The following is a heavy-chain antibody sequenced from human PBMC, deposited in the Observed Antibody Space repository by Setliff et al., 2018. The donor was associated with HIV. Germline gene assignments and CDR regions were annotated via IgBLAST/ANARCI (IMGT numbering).Heavy chain of an antibody. V-gene: IGHV1-2*02. J-gene: IGHJ5*02. CDR3: ARSFSGIYYWFDP. Sequence: ASVKVSCKTAGYTFTGLFIHWMRQAPGQGLEWMGWINPNSGATDYAWRFEDRVTMTSDTSIRTVYMEMSRLRSDDTAVYYCARSFSGIYYWFDPWGQGTQVTVSS. CDR2: INPNSGAT. D-gene: IGHD1-26*01. CDR1: GYTFTGLF.